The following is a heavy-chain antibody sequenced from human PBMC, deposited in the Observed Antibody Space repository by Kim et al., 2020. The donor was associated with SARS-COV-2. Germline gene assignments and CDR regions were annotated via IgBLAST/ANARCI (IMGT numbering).Heavy chain of an antibody. Sequence: GGSLRLSCTASGFTFGDYAMSWVRQAPGKGLEWVGFIRSKAYGGTTEYAASVKGRFTISRDDSKSIAYLQMNSLKTEDTAVYYCTRAPNTKYYDFWSGYYSDYYYYYMDVWGKGTTVTVSS. CDR2: IRSKAYGGTT. CDR1: GFTFGDYA. V-gene: IGHV3-49*04. CDR3: TRAPNTKYYDFWSGYYSDYYYYYMDV. D-gene: IGHD3-3*01. J-gene: IGHJ6*03.